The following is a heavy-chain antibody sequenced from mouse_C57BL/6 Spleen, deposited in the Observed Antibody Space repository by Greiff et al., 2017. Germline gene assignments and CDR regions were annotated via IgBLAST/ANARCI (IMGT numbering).Heavy chain of an antibody. V-gene: IGHV5-6*01. CDR3: ARHYGNPYYYAMDY. D-gene: IGHD2-1*01. CDR2: ISSGGSYT. CDR1: GFTFSSYG. J-gene: IGHJ4*01. Sequence: EVKLVESGGDLVKPGGSLKLSCAASGFTFSSYGMSWVRQTPDKRLEWVATISSGGSYTYYPDSVKGRFTISRDNAKNTLYLQMSSLKSEDTAMYYCARHYGNPYYYAMDYWGQGTSVTVSS.